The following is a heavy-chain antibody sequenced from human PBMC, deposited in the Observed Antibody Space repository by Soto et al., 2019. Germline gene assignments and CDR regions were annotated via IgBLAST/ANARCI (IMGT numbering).Heavy chain of an antibody. V-gene: IGHV1-69*13. D-gene: IGHD5-12*01. CDR1: GGTFSSYA. CDR3: ARLTHRDGYNTPNY. Sequence: SVKVSCKASGGTFSSYAISWVRQAPGQGLEWMGGIIPIFGTANYAQKFQGRVTITADESTSTAYMELSSLKSEDTAVYCCARLTHRDGYNTPNYWGQGTLVTVSS. CDR2: IIPIFGTA. J-gene: IGHJ4*02.